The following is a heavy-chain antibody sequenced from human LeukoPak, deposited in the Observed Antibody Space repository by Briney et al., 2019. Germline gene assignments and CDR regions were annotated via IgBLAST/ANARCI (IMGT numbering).Heavy chain of an antibody. V-gene: IGHV1-18*01. D-gene: IGHD2-2*02. CDR2: ISAYNGNT. Sequence: ASVKVSCKASGYTFTSYGISWVRQAPGQGLEWMGWISAYNGNTNYAQKLQGRVTMTTDTSTSTAYMELRSLRSEDTAVYYCAREDQLLYVFDYWGQGTLVTVSS. CDR1: GYTFTSYG. CDR3: AREDQLLYVFDY. J-gene: IGHJ4*02.